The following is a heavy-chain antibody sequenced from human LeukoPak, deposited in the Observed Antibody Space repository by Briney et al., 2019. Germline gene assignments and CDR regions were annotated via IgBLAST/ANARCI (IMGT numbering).Heavy chain of an antibody. J-gene: IGHJ4*02. CDR1: GLVFNDAW. V-gene: IGHV3-15*01. D-gene: IGHD4-17*01. CDR3: TWMATVRTVDF. CDR2: ITSGGAT. Sequence: GGSLRLSCIVSGLVFNDAWMSWVRHAPGKGLEWVGRITSGGATDYAAPVKGRFIISRDNSKGTFYLQMNGLKTDDTAMYYCTWMATVRTVDFWGQGTLVTVSS.